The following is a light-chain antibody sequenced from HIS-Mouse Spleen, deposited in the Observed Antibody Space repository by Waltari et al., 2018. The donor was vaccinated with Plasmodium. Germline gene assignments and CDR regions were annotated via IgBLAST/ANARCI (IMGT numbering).Light chain of an antibody. CDR2: GAS. Sequence: ETVRTQSPATLSVSPGERATLSCRASQSVSRNLAWYQQKPGQAPRLLIYGASPRATGIPARFSGSGSGTEFTLTISSLQSEDFAVYYCQQYNNWSFTFGPGTKVDIK. CDR3: QQYNNWSFT. J-gene: IGKJ3*01. V-gene: IGKV3-15*01. CDR1: QSVSRN.